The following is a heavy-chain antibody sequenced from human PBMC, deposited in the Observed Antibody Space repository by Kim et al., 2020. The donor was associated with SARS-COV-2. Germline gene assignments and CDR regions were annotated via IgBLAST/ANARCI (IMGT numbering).Heavy chain of an antibody. J-gene: IGHJ4*02. CDR2: IYYSGST. CDR3: ACQEYYDFWSGYRPFDY. Sequence: SETLSLTCTVSGGSISSYYWSWIRQPPGKGLEWIGYIYYSGSTNYNPSLKSRVTISVDTSKNQFSLKLSSVTAADTAVYYCACQEYYDFWSGYRPFDYWGQGTLVTVSS. V-gene: IGHV4-59*01. CDR1: GGSISSYY. D-gene: IGHD3-3*01.